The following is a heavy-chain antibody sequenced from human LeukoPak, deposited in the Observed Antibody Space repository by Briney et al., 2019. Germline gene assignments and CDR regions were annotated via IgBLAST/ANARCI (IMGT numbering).Heavy chain of an antibody. CDR1: GGSVSSGSYY. Sequence: SETLSLTCTVSGGSVSSGSYYWSWIRQPPGKGLEWIGYIYYSGSTNYNPSLKSRVTISVDTSKNQFSLKLSSETAADTAVYYCARDALPITMVRGRFNWFDPWGQGTLVTVSS. V-gene: IGHV4-61*01. D-gene: IGHD3-10*01. J-gene: IGHJ5*02. CDR3: ARDALPITMVRGRFNWFDP. CDR2: IYYSGST.